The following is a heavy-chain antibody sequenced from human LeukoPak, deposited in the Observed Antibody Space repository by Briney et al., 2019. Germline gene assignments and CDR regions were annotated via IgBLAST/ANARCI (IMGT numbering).Heavy chain of an antibody. CDR2: ICSDGSNK. Sequence: GGSLRLSCAASGFTFSNYGMHWVRQAPGKGLEWVAGICSDGSNKYYADSVKGRFTISRDNSTNTLYLQMTTLRAEDTAVYYCARSVVVVTGGSKFFDYWGQGTLVTVSS. D-gene: IGHD3-22*01. CDR1: GFTFSNYG. J-gene: IGHJ4*02. V-gene: IGHV3-33*01. CDR3: ARSVVVVTGGSKFFDY.